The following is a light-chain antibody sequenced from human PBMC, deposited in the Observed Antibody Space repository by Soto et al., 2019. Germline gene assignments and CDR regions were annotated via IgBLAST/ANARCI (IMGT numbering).Light chain of an antibody. V-gene: IGLV2-8*01. CDR1: SSDVGGYNY. Sequence: QSALTQPPSASGSPGQSVTISCTGTSSDVGGYNYVSWYQQHPGKAPKLMIYEVSKRPSGVPDRFSGSKSGNTASLTVSGLQAEYEADYYCSSYAGTNNLGVFGTGTKGTVL. CDR2: EVS. CDR3: SSYAGTNNLGV. J-gene: IGLJ1*01.